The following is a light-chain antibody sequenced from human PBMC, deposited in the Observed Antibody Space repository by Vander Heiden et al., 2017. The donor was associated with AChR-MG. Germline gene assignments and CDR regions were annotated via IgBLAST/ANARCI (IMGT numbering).Light chain of an antibody. CDR1: SSNIGSKT. CDR2: RNN. CDR3: AAWDDSLNGPGV. V-gene: IGLV1-44*01. J-gene: IGLJ3*02. Sequence: QSVLTQPPSASGTPGQRVTISCSGSSSNIGSKTVTWYQQLPGTAHTLLIYRNNQRPSGVPDRFSVSKSGTSASLAISGLQSEDEADYDCAAWDDSLNGPGVCGGGTKLTVL.